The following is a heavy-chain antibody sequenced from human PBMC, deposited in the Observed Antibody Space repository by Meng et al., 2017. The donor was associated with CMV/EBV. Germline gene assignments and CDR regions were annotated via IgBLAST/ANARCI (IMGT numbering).Heavy chain of an antibody. Sequence: SGPTLVKPTQTLTLTCTFSGFSLSTSGVGVGWIRQPPGKALEWLALIYWNDDKRYSPSLKSRLTITKDTSKNQVVLTMTNMDPEDTATYYCAHRRQHLQGRGFDYWGQGTLVTVSS. D-gene: IGHD3-10*01. CDR2: IYWNDDK. J-gene: IGHJ4*02. CDR3: AHRRQHLQGRGFDY. V-gene: IGHV2-5*01. CDR1: GFSLSTSGVG.